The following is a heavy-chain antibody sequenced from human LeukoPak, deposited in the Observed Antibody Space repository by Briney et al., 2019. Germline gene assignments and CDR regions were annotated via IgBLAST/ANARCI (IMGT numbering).Heavy chain of an antibody. J-gene: IGHJ5*02. CDR2: IYYSGST. V-gene: IGHV4-39*07. CDR3: ARRPRYYDSSGYRP. D-gene: IGHD3-22*01. CDR1: GGSISSSSYY. Sequence: SETLSLTCTVSGGSISSSSYYWGWIRQPPGKGLEWIGSIYYSGSTYYNPSLKSRVTISVDTSKNQFSLKLSSVTAADTAVYYCARRPRYYDSSGYRPWGQGTLVTVSS.